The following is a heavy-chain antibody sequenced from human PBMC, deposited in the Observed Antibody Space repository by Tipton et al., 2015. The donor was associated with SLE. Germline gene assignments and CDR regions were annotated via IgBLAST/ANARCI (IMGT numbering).Heavy chain of an antibody. V-gene: IGHV4-34*01. CDR2: INHSGST. D-gene: IGHD4-17*01. Sequence: TLSLTCAVYGGTFSGYYWSWIRQPPGKGLEWIGEINHSGSTNYNQSLKSRVTISVDTSKNQFSLKLSSVTAADTAVYYCARGGGNEGLRLYSFDYWGPGSRVTVSS. CDR3: ARGGGNEGLRLYSFDY. J-gene: IGHJ4*02. CDR1: GGTFSGYY.